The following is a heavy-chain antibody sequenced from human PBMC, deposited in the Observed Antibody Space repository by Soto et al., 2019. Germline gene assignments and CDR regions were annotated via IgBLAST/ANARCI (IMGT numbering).Heavy chain of an antibody. Sequence: ASVKVSCKVSGYTLTELSMHWVRQAPGKGLEWMGGFDPEDGETIYAQKFQGRVTMTADTATDTAYMELSSLRSEDTAVYYCATAYSSSWYRVGVGWFDPWGQGTLVTVSS. CDR2: FDPEDGET. J-gene: IGHJ5*02. D-gene: IGHD6-13*01. V-gene: IGHV1-24*01. CDR1: GYTLTELS. CDR3: ATAYSSSWYRVGVGWFDP.